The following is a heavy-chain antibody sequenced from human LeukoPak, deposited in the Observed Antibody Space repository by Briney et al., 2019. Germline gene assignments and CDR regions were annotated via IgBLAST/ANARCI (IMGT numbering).Heavy chain of an antibody. CDR3: SRETLYYDFWSGYYNY. V-gene: IGHV1-2*02. J-gene: IGHJ4*02. CDR2: VNPNSGDT. CDR1: GYTFTDYY. Sequence: ASVKVSCKASGYTFTDYYINWVRQAPGHGLEWMGWVNPNSGDTNYAQKFQGRVTMTRDTSSSTAYMELSRLRSDDTAVYYCSRETLYYDFWSGYYNYWGQGTLVTVSS. D-gene: IGHD3-3*01.